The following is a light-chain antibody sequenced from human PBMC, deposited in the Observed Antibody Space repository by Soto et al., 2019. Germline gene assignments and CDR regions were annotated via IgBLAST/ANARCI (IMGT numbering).Light chain of an antibody. CDR3: QQANRFPFT. CDR2: GAP. V-gene: IGKV1-12*01. Sequence: DIQMTQTPSSVSASVGDRVTITCRASEDISRWLAWYQQKPGKAPKLLIFGAPSSQSGVPSRFRASGSGTDFTLTITSLQPEDFATYYCQQANRFPFTFGPGTRVDIK. J-gene: IGKJ3*01. CDR1: EDISRW.